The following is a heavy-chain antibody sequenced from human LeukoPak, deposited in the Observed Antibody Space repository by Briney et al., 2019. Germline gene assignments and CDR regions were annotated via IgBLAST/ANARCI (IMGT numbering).Heavy chain of an antibody. CDR2: NSYSGST. J-gene: IGHJ4*02. V-gene: IGHV4-59*01. Sequence: SETLSLTCTVSGGSINIYYWSWIPKPPGKGLEWIGYNSYSGSTNYNPSLKSRVTISVDTSKNPFFLKLSSVTAADTALYYCTRGNANWGQGTLVTVSS. CDR1: GGSINIYY. CDR3: TRGNAN.